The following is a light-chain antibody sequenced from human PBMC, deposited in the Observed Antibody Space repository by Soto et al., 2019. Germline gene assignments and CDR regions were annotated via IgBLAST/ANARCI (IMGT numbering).Light chain of an antibody. Sequence: QSASVSGSPGQSITISCTGTSSDVGAYNYVSWYQHHPGKAPKLIIYEVSNRPSGASNRFSGSKSGNTASLTISGLQADDEADYYCSSYTSSSTVVFGIGTKLTVL. J-gene: IGLJ1*01. CDR2: EVS. CDR1: SSDVGAYNY. V-gene: IGLV2-14*01. CDR3: SSYTSSSTVV.